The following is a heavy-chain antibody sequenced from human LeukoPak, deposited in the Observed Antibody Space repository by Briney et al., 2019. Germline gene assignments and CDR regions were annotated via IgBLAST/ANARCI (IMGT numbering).Heavy chain of an antibody. Sequence: GGSLRLSCAASGFTFDDYGTRWVRQAPGKGLEWVSGINWNGGSTGYADSVKGRFTISRDNAKNSLYLQMNSLRAEDTAVYYCARDLQQWLVRYFFDYWGQGTLVTVSS. CDR2: INWNGGST. CDR3: ARDLQQWLVRYFFDY. D-gene: IGHD6-19*01. CDR1: GFTFDDYG. J-gene: IGHJ4*02. V-gene: IGHV3-20*04.